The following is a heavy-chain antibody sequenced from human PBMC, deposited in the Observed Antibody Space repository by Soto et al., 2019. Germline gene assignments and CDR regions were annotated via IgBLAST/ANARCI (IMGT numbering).Heavy chain of an antibody. CDR2: ISSSGGNT. V-gene: IGHV3-23*01. J-gene: IGHJ4*02. Sequence: PVGSLTLSCEASGFSFSTYAMSWVRQAPGKGLEWVSGISSSGGNTYYSDPVKGLFTISRDNSRDTLFLQMTRLSAEDTALYFGAKYLRTGVAPTHFDLWGQGNLVTVSS. D-gene: IGHD3-9*01. CDR3: AKYLRTGVAPTHFDL. CDR1: GFSFSTYA.